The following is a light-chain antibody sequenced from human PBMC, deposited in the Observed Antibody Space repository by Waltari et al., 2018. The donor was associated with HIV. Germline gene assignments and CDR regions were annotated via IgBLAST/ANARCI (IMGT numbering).Light chain of an antibody. CDR3: QQRNNWPPSVT. CDR2: DAS. Sequence: EIVLTQSPGTLSLSPGEGATLSCRASQSVRSYVAWYQHKPGQAPRLLIYDASKRATGIPARFSGSGSGTYFTLTISSLEPEDFAVYYCQQRNNWPPSVTFGGGTKVEI. J-gene: IGKJ4*01. CDR1: QSVRSY. V-gene: IGKV3-11*01.